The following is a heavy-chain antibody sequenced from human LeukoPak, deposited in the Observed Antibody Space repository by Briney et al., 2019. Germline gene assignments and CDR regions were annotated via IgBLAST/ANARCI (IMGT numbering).Heavy chain of an antibody. D-gene: IGHD3-22*01. V-gene: IGHV1-18*04. J-gene: IGHJ4*02. CDR1: DYIFSSYG. CDR3: ARDLFGAYYDSSGSRLDY. Sequence: ASVKISCKASDYIFSSYGITWVRQAPGQGLEWMGWISSYNGNTNHAQKFQGRVTMTTDTSTSTAYMDLGSLRSDDTAVYYCARDLFGAYYDSSGSRLDYWGQGTLVTVSS. CDR2: ISSYNGNT.